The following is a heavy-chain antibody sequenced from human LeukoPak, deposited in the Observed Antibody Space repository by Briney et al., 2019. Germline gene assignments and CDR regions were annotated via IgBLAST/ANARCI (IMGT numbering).Heavy chain of an antibody. J-gene: IGHJ5*02. Sequence: GASVKVCCKASGGTFSSYAISWVRQAPGQGLEWMGGIIPIFGTANYAQKFQGRVTITADESTSTAYMELSSLRSEDTAVYYCARARPHTIAADGYWFDPWGQGTLVTVSS. D-gene: IGHD6-13*01. CDR1: GGTFSSYA. CDR3: ARARPHTIAADGYWFDP. CDR2: IIPIFGTA. V-gene: IGHV1-69*13.